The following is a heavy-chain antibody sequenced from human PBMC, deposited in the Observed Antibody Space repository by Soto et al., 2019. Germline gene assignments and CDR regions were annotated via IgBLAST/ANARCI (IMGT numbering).Heavy chain of an antibody. CDR3: AREGNYYYYYGMDV. CDR2: INPNSGGT. J-gene: IGHJ6*02. Sequence: GASVKVSCKASGYTFTGYYMHWVRQDPGQGLEWMGWINPNSGGTNYAQKFQGWVTMTRDTSISTAYMELSRLRSDDTAVYYCAREGNYYYYYGMDVWGQGTTVTVSS. CDR1: GYTFTGYY. V-gene: IGHV1-2*04.